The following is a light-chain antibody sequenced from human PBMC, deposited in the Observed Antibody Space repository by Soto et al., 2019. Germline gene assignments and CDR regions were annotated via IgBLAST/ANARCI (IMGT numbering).Light chain of an antibody. Sequence: EVVLTQSPGTLSLSPGERASLSCRASQSVSNNYLAWYQQKPGQSPKLLIFGSSDRAAGIPDRFSGSGSGTDFTLTISRLEPEDFAVYYCQQYGSSPPYTFGQGNKTGDQT. CDR1: QSVSNNY. CDR3: QQYGSSPPYT. V-gene: IGKV3-20*01. CDR2: GSS. J-gene: IGKJ2*01.